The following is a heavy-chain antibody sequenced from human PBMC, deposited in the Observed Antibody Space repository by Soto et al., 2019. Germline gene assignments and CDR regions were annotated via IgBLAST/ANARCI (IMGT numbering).Heavy chain of an antibody. Sequence: QVQLVQSGAEVEKPGASVKVSCKASGYTFTNYDINWVRQATGQGLEWMGWMNPYSGNTGYAQNFQGRVTMTRDASIDTAYMELSSLRSEDTAVYYCASGPNVNSFFDYWGQGTLVTVSS. CDR2: MNPYSGNT. CDR3: ASGPNVNSFFDY. J-gene: IGHJ4*02. D-gene: IGHD4-4*01. CDR1: GYTFTNYD. V-gene: IGHV1-8*01.